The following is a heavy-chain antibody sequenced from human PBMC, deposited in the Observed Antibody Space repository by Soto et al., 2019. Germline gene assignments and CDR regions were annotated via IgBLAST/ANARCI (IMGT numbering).Heavy chain of an antibody. CDR3: ARDPPPGYDHDY. CDR2: ISSSSSYI. D-gene: IGHD5-12*01. V-gene: IGHV3-21*01. J-gene: IGHJ4*02. Sequence: PGGSLRLSCAASGFTFSSYSMNWVRQAPGKGLEWVSSISSSSSYIYCADSVKGRFTISRDNAKNSLYLQMNSLRAEDTAVYYCARDPPPGYDHDYWGQGTLVTVSS. CDR1: GFTFSSYS.